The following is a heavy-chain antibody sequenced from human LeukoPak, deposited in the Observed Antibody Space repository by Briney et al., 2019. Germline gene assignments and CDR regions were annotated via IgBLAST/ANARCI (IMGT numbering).Heavy chain of an antibody. J-gene: IGHJ4*02. D-gene: IGHD4-17*01. CDR3: ARTDYGDYVEDY. V-gene: IGHV5-10-1*01. Sequence: GESLKISCKGSGYSFTSYWISWVRQMPGKGLEWMGRIDPSDSYTNYSPSLQGHVTISADKSISTAYLQWSSLKASDTAMYYCARTDYGDYVEDYWGQGTLVTVSS. CDR2: IDPSDSYT. CDR1: GYSFTSYW.